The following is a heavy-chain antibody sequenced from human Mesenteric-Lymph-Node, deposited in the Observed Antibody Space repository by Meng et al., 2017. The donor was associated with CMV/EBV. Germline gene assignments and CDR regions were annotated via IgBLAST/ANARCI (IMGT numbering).Heavy chain of an antibody. Sequence: ISSSRYYWGWIRQPPGKGLEWIGSIYYSGSTYYNPSLKSRVTISVDTSKNQFSLKLSSVTAADTAVYYCARQPYYYGSGSYYTGFDYWGQGTLVTVSS. CDR3: ARQPYYYGSGSYYTGFDY. CDR1: ISSSRYY. D-gene: IGHD3-10*01. J-gene: IGHJ4*02. CDR2: IYYSGST. V-gene: IGHV4-39*01.